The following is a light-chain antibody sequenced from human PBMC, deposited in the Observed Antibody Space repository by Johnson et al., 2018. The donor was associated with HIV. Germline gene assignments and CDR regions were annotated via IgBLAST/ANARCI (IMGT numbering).Light chain of an antibody. CDR3: GTWDSSLSSYV. CDR1: SSNIGNNY. CDR2: DNN. V-gene: IGLV1-51*01. J-gene: IGLJ1*01. Sequence: QSVLTQPPSVSAAPGQKVTISCSGSSSNIGNNYVSWYQQLPGTAPKLLIYDNNKRPSGIPDRFSGSKSGTSATLGITGLQTGDEDDYYCGTWDSSLSSYVFGTGTKVIVL.